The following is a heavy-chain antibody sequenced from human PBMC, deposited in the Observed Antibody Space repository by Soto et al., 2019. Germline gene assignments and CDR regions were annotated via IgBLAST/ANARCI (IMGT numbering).Heavy chain of an antibody. D-gene: IGHD1-26*01. CDR3: ARSGIYPGGWVY. CDR1: GGTFSSYA. J-gene: IGHJ4*02. Sequence: QVQLVQSGAEVKKPGSSVKVSCKASGGTFSSYAISWVRQAPGQGLEWMGGIIPIFGTANYAQKFQGRVTITADKSPSTADMELSSLRSEDTCVYYWARSGIYPGGWVYWGQGTLVTVSS. CDR2: IIPIFGTA. V-gene: IGHV1-69*06.